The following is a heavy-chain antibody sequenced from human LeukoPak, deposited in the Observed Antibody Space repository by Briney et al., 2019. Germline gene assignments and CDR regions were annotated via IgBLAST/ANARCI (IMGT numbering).Heavy chain of an antibody. Sequence: SETLSLTCAVYGGSFSGYYWSWIRQPPGKGLEWIGEINHSGSTNYNPSLKSRVTISVDTSKNQFSLRLSSVTAADTAVYYCARDVDTVLVDWGQGTLVTVSS. D-gene: IGHD2-2*03. CDR3: ARDVDTVLVD. J-gene: IGHJ4*02. CDR1: GGSFSGYY. CDR2: INHSGST. V-gene: IGHV4-34*01.